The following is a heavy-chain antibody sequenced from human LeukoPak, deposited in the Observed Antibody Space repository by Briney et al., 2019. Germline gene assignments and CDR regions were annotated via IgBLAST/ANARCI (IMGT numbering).Heavy chain of an antibody. V-gene: IGHV3-21*01. Sequence: PGGSLRLSCAASGFTFSSYTVTWVRQAPGKGLEWVSSISGSSRHKYYADSVKGRFTISRDNAKNSLYLQMNSLRAEDTAVYYCARTANFAAGYYIDYWGQGTLVTVSS. D-gene: IGHD6-13*01. J-gene: IGHJ4*02. CDR3: ARTANFAAGYYIDY. CDR2: ISGSSRHK. CDR1: GFTFSSYT.